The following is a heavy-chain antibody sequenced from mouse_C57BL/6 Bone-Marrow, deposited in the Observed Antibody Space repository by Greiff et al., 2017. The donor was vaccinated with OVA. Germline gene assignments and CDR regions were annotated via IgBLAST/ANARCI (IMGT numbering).Heavy chain of an antibody. D-gene: IGHD1-1*01. J-gene: IGHJ2*01. CDR1: GYTFTSYW. CDR3: ARRGSRDLDY. V-gene: IGHV1-55*01. Sequence: QVQLQQPGAELVKPGASVKMSCKASGYTFTSYWITWVKQRPGQGLEWIGDIYPGSGSTNYNEKFKSKATLTVETSSSTAYMQLSSLTSEDSAVYYCARRGSRDLDYWGQGTTLTVSS. CDR2: IYPGSGST.